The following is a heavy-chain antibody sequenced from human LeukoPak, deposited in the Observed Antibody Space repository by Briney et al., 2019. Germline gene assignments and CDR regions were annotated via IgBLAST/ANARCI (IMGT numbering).Heavy chain of an antibody. CDR3: AKDVEMAPSYAFDI. D-gene: IGHD5-24*01. CDR1: GFTFSSYE. Sequence: GGSLRLSCAASGFTFSSYEMNWVRQAPGKGLEWVSYISSSGSTIYYADSVKGRFTISRDNAKNTLYLQMNSLRAEDTAVYYCAKDVEMAPSYAFDIWGQGTMVTVSS. J-gene: IGHJ3*02. CDR2: ISSSGSTI. V-gene: IGHV3-48*03.